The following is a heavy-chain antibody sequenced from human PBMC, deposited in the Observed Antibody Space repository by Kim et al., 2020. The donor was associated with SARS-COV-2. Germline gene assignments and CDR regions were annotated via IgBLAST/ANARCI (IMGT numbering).Heavy chain of an antibody. Sequence: SETLSLTCTVSGGSISSSSYYWGWIRQPPGKGLEWIGSIYYSGSTYYNPSLKSRVTISVDTSKNQFSLKLSSVTAADTAVYYCARHSFFGVVIIARDNWFDPWGQGTLVTVSS. CDR2: IYYSGST. J-gene: IGHJ5*02. CDR3: ARHSFFGVVIIARDNWFDP. CDR1: GGSISSSSYY. V-gene: IGHV4-39*01. D-gene: IGHD3-3*01.